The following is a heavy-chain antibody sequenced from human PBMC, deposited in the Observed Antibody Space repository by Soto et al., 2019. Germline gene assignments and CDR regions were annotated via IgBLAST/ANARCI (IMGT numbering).Heavy chain of an antibody. CDR2: IYHSGST. CDR3: ARVTIGSGWLPDY. J-gene: IGHJ4*02. CDR1: SGSISSSNW. V-gene: IGHV4-4*02. Sequence: SETLSLTCAVSSGSISSSNWWSWVRQPPGKGLEWIGEIYHSGSTNYNPSLKSRVTISVDKSKNQFSLKLSSVTAADTAVYYCARVTIGSGWLPDYWGQGTLVTVSS. D-gene: IGHD6-19*01.